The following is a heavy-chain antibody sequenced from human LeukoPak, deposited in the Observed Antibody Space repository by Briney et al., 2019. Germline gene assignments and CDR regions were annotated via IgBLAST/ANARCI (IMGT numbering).Heavy chain of an antibody. CDR3: AKNIALYYYVSSGLED. CDR2: ISGSGGST. Sequence: GGSLRLSCAASGFTFSSYAMSWVRQAPGKGLEWVSAISGSGGSTYYADSVKGRFTISRDNSKNTLYLQMNSLRAEDTAVYYCAKNIALYYYVSSGLEDWGQGTLVTVSS. V-gene: IGHV3-23*01. D-gene: IGHD3-22*01. CDR1: GFTFSSYA. J-gene: IGHJ4*02.